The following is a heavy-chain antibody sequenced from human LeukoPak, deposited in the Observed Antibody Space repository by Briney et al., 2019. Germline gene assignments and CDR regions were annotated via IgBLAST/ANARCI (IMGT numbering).Heavy chain of an antibody. J-gene: IGHJ4*02. V-gene: IGHV1-8*03. CDR3: ARGETSPTFFY. CDR2: MNPNSGNT. Sequence: ASVKVSCKASGYTFTDYYMHWVRQAPGQGLEGMGWMNPNSGNTDYAQKFQGRVTFTRNTSINTAYMELSDLRYEDTAVYYCARGETSPTFFYRGQGTLVTVSS. CDR1: GYTFTDYY. D-gene: IGHD3-3*01.